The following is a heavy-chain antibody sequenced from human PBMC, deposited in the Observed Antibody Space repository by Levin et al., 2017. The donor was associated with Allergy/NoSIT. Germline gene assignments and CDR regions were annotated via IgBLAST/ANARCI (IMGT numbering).Heavy chain of an antibody. CDR2: ISGSGGST. CDR3: AKVPRITMIVVVTLFDY. Sequence: GGSLRLSCAASGFTFSSYAMSWVRQAPGKGLEWVSAISGSGGSTYYADSVKGRFTISRDNSKNTLYLQMNSLRAEDTAVYYCAKVPRITMIVVVTLFDYWGQGTLVTVSS. J-gene: IGHJ4*02. CDR1: GFTFSSYA. D-gene: IGHD3-22*01. V-gene: IGHV3-23*01.